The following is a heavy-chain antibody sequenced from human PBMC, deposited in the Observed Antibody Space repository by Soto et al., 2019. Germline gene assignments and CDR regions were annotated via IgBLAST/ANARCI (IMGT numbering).Heavy chain of an antibody. CDR2: IYYSGSP. J-gene: IGHJ4*02. V-gene: IGHV4-61*01. Sequence: PSETLSLTCTVSGGSASSGSYYWSWIRQPPGQGLEWIGYIYYSGSPNYNPSLKSRVTISVDTSKNQFSLKLSSVTAADTAVYYCAREPYCSGGSCGVYYFDYWGQGTLVTAPQ. CDR1: GGSASSGSYY. D-gene: IGHD2-15*01. CDR3: AREPYCSGGSCGVYYFDY.